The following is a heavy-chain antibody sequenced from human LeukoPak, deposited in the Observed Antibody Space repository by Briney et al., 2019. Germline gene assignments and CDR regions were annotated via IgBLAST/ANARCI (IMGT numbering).Heavy chain of an antibody. CDR3: ARGPDYGDYEEYFQH. Sequence: ASVKVSCKASGYTFTSYDINWVRQATGQGREWMGWMNPNSGNTGYAQKFQGRVTMTRNTSISTAYMELSSLRSEDTAVYYCARGPDYGDYEEYFQHWGQGTLVTVSS. V-gene: IGHV1-8*01. CDR1: GYTFTSYD. J-gene: IGHJ1*01. CDR2: MNPNSGNT. D-gene: IGHD4-17*01.